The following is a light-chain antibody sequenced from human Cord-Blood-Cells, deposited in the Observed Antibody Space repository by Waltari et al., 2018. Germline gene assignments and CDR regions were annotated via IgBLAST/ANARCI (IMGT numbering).Light chain of an antibody. CDR1: KSVLYSSNNKNY. CDR2: WAS. V-gene: IGKV4-1*01. CDR3: QQYYSTPFT. Sequence: DIVMTHAPDSLAVYLGQRATINCKSSKSVLYSSNNKNYLAWYQQKPGQPPKLLIYWASTRESGVPDRFSGSGSGTDFTLTISSLQAEDVAVYYCQQYYSTPFTFGPGTKVDIK. J-gene: IGKJ3*01.